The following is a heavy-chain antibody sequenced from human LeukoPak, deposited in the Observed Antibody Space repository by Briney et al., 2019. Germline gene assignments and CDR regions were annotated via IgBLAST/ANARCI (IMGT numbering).Heavy chain of an antibody. Sequence: GGSLRLSCAASGFTFSIYSMNWVRQAPGKGLEWVSTISGSGGNTYNADSVKGRFTISRDNSKNTLYLQMNSLRAEDTAVYYCAKNGRDRTNYYYYMDVWGKGTTVTVSS. CDR1: GFTFSIYS. V-gene: IGHV3-23*01. D-gene: IGHD1-14*01. J-gene: IGHJ6*03. CDR3: AKNGRDRTNYYYYMDV. CDR2: ISGSGGNT.